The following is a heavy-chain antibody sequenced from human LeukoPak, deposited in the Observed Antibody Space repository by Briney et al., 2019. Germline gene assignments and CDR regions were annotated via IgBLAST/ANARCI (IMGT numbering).Heavy chain of an antibody. J-gene: IGHJ5*02. D-gene: IGHD2-15*01. Sequence: GASVKVSCKASGYTFTSYGISWVRQAPGQGLEWMGWISAYNGNTNYAQKLQGRVTMTTDTSTSTAYMELRSLRSDDTAVYYCARGPQVSPFGRYCSGGSCHNWFDPWGQGTLVTVSS. CDR3: ARGPQVSPFGRYCSGGSCHNWFDP. CDR2: ISAYNGNT. CDR1: GYTFTSYG. V-gene: IGHV1-18*01.